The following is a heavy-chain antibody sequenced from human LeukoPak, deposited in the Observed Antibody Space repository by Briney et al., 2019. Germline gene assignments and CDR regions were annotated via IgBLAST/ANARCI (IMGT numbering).Heavy chain of an antibody. CDR1: GYTFTSYA. CDR2: INAGNGNT. Sequence: GASVKVSCKASGYTFTSYAMHWVRQAPGQRLEWMGWINAGNGNTKYSQKFQGRVTITRDTSASTAYMELSSLRSEDTAVYYCARDKTQYGDYVGYWGQGTLVTVSS. D-gene: IGHD4-17*01. CDR3: ARDKTQYGDYVGY. V-gene: IGHV1-3*01. J-gene: IGHJ4*02.